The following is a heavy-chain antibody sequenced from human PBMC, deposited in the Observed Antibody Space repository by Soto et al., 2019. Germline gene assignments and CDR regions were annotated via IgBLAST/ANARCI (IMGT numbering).Heavy chain of an antibody. CDR2: IWYDGSNK. Sequence: PGGSLRLSCAASGFTFSSYGMHWVRQAPGKGLEWVAVIWYDGSNKYYADSVKGRFTISRDNSKNTLYLQMNSLRAEDTAVYYCARSLVLGYCSGGSCYAPDAFDIRGQGTMVTVSS. CDR3: ARSLVLGYCSGGSCYAPDAFDI. V-gene: IGHV3-33*01. D-gene: IGHD2-15*01. J-gene: IGHJ3*02. CDR1: GFTFSSYG.